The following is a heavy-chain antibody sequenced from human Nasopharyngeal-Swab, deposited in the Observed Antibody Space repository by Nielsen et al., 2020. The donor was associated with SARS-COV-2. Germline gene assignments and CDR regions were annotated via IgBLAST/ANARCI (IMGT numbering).Heavy chain of an antibody. CDR3: ARGPPGYCSGGSCHPYNWFDP. V-gene: IGHV1-69*10. CDR2: IIPILGIA. J-gene: IGHJ5*02. D-gene: IGHD2-15*01. Sequence: WVRQAPGQGLEWMGGIIPILGIANYAQKFQGRVTITADKSTSTAYMELRSLRSEDTAVYYCARGPPGYCSGGSCHPYNWFDPWGQGTLVTVSS.